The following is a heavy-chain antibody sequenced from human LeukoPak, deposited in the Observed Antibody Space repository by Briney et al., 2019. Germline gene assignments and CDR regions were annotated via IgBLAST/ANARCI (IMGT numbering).Heavy chain of an antibody. J-gene: IGHJ4*02. CDR2: IKQDGSEK. D-gene: IGHD6-19*01. CDR1: GFTFSSYW. CDR3: ARGRIAVAGTADY. Sequence: GGSLRLSCAASGFTFSSYWMSWVRQAPGKGLEWVANIKQDGSEKYYVDSVKGRFTISRDNSKNTLYLQMNSLRAEDTAVYYCARGRIAVAGTADYWGQGTLVTVSS. V-gene: IGHV3-7*01.